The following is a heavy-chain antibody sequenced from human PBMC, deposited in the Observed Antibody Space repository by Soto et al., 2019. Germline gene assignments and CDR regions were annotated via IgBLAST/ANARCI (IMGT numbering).Heavy chain of an antibody. CDR1: GFTFRSYA. CDR3: ARERTYDTSKYFDF. Sequence: AGSLRLSCAASGFTFRSYAMHWVRQAPGKGLEWVAVISYDGSNKYYADSVKGRFTISRDNSKNTLYLQMNSLRAEDTALYSCARERTYDTSKYFDFWGQGTLVTVSS. V-gene: IGHV3-30-3*01. J-gene: IGHJ4*02. CDR2: ISYDGSNK. D-gene: IGHD3-22*01.